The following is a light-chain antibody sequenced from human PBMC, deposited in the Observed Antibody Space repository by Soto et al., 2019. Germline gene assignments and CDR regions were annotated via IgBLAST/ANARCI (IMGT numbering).Light chain of an antibody. CDR3: SSETSSSAPV. V-gene: IGLV2-14*01. CDR1: RSDVGGYKS. CDR2: DVS. Sequence: SALTQPSSVSVSPGQSITISCTATRSDVGGYKSASWHQQHPGKAPKLLIYDVSNRPSGVSNRFSGSKSASTAPLTISVLQPEKELYYSGSSETSSSAPVCGTGAKVTVL. J-gene: IGLJ1*01.